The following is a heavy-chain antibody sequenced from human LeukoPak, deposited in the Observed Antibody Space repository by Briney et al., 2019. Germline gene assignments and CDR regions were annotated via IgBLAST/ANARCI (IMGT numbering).Heavy chain of an antibody. D-gene: IGHD3-10*01. V-gene: IGHV3-48*04. CDR1: GFTFSRYS. Sequence: GGSLRLSCAASGFTFSRYSMNWVRQAPGKGLEWVSYISGSSSTVHYADSVKGRFTISRDNAKSSLFLQMNSLRAEDTAVYYCARDGGATMVRGVATYDSWGQGTLVTVSS. J-gene: IGHJ4*02. CDR2: ISGSSSTV. CDR3: ARDGGATMVRGVATYDS.